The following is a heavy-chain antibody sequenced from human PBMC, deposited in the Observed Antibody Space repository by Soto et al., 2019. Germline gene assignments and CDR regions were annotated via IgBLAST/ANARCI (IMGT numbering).Heavy chain of an antibody. V-gene: IGHV4-59*01. Sequence: SETLSLTCTVSGGSMNSYYWSWIRQPPGKGLEWIGHIYYSGATNYNPSLRSRLTISLDTSKNQFSLKLSSVTAADTAVYYCARETVRGYHYFDYWGQGTLVTVSS. CDR2: IYYSGAT. CDR3: ARETVRGYHYFDY. J-gene: IGHJ4*02. D-gene: IGHD3-10*01. CDR1: GGSMNSYY.